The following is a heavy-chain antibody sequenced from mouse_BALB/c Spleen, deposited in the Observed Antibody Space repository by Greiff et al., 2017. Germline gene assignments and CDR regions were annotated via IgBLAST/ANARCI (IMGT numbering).Heavy chain of an antibody. CDR2: IDPENGNT. CDR1: GFNIKDYY. D-gene: IGHD3-2*01. CDR3: ARTTARATPLKD. J-gene: IGHJ3*01. V-gene: IGHV14-1*02. Sequence: EVQLQQSGAELVRPGALVKLSCKASGFNIKDYYMHWVKQRPEQGLEWIGWIDPENGNTIYDPKFKGKATLTADTSSSTAYMQLSSLTSEDSAIYYCARTTARATPLKDWGQGTLVTVSA.